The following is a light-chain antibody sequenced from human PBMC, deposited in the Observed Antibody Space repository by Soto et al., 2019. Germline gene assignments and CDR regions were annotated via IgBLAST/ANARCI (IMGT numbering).Light chain of an antibody. Sequence: QSVLTQPPSVSGAPGQRVTISCTGSSSNIGAGYDVHWYQQLPGTAPKLLIYGNSNRPSGVPDRFSGSKSGTSASLAITGLQVEDEAEYYCQSYDSSLSGWVFGGGTQLTVL. CDR3: QSYDSSLSGWV. V-gene: IGLV1-40*01. J-gene: IGLJ3*02. CDR2: GNS. CDR1: SSNIGAGYD.